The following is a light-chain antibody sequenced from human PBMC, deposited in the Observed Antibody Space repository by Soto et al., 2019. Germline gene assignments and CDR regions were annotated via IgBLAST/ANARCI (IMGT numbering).Light chain of an antibody. CDR2: EVS. J-gene: IGKJ5*01. V-gene: IGKV2D-29*02. Sequence: EIVMTQTPLSLSITPGQQASMSCRSIQSFLHSDGYTFLFWYLQKPGQSPQLLIYEVSTRVSGVPDRFSGSGSGTDFTLEISRVETDDVGIYYCMQSTQLPPTFGQGTRLEIK. CDR3: MQSTQLPPT. CDR1: QSFLHSDGYTF.